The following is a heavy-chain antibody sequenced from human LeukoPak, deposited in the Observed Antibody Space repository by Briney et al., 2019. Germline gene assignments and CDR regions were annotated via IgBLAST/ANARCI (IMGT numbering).Heavy chain of an antibody. J-gene: IGHJ5*02. Sequence: PSETLSLTCTVSGGSISSGGYYWSWIRQHPGKGLEWIGYIYYSGSTYYNPSLKSRVTISVDTSKNQFSLKLSSVTAADTAVYYCARDPGVATRTEGYNWFDPWGQGTLVTVSS. CDR2: IYYSGST. CDR1: GGSISSGGYY. CDR3: ARDPGVATRTEGYNWFDP. V-gene: IGHV4-31*03. D-gene: IGHD5-12*01.